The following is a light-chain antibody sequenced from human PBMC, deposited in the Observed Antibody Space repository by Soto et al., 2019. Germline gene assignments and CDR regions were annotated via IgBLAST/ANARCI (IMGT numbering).Light chain of an antibody. CDR1: SSDIGGYEY. CDR2: ELT. J-gene: IGLJ2*01. CDR3: SSYAGSNNVI. Sequence: QSALTQPPSASGSPGQSVTISCTGTSSDIGGYEYVSWFQHHPGRAPKLMIYELTKRPSGVPDRFSGSRSGNTASLTVSGLQAEDEADYYCSSYAGSNNVIFGGGTKLTVL. V-gene: IGLV2-8*01.